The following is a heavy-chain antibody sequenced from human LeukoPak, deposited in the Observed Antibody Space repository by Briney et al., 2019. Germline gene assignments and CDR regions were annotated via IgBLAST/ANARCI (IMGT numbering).Heavy chain of an antibody. CDR3: ARDAYCSSTSCYPEQNWFDP. D-gene: IGHD2-2*01. Sequence: GGSLRLSCAASGFTFSSYAMHWVRQAPGKGLEWVAVISYDGSNKYYADSVKGRFTISRDNSKNTLYLQMNSLRAEDTAVYYCARDAYCSSTSCYPEQNWFDPWGQGTLVTVSS. J-gene: IGHJ5*02. V-gene: IGHV3-30-3*01. CDR1: GFTFSSYA. CDR2: ISYDGSNK.